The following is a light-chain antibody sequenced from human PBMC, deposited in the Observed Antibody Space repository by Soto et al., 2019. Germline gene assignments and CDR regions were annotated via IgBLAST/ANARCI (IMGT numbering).Light chain of an antibody. CDR1: QDINTY. J-gene: IGKJ4*01. CDR2: DAS. CDR3: QQYDYLIIA. Sequence: DIRMTQSPSSLSASVGDRVTITCQASQDINTYLNWYQQKPGKAPKLLISDASILEGGVPSRFSGSGSATHFTLSISSLQPEDFATYYCQQYDYLIIAFGGGTKVEIK. V-gene: IGKV1-33*01.